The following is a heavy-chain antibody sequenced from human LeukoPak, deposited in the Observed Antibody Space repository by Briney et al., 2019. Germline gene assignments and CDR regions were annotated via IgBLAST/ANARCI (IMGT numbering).Heavy chain of an antibody. V-gene: IGHV3-33*01. Sequence: EGSLRLSCAASGFSFSSYGMHWVRQAPGKGLEWVAIIWYDGSNKFYADSVKGRFTISRDNSKNTLYLQMNSLRTEDTAMYYCARSYYTSSWWFFDYWGQGTLVTVSS. CDR2: IWYDGSNK. D-gene: IGHD3-22*01. J-gene: IGHJ4*02. CDR1: GFSFSSYG. CDR3: ARSYYTSSWWFFDY.